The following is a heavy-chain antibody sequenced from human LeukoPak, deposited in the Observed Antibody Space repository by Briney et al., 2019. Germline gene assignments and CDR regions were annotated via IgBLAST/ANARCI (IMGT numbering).Heavy chain of an antibody. D-gene: IGHD4-17*01. CDR3: AREDPQTTVPEGLDV. CDR1: GGSISNYY. Sequence: SETLSLTCTVSGGSISNYYWSWLRQPPGKGLEWLGYIYFSGTTNINPSLKSRVTISVDMSKNQFSLKLSSVTAADTAVYYCAREDPQTTVPEGLDVWGQGTTVTVSS. J-gene: IGHJ6*02. CDR2: IYFSGTT. V-gene: IGHV4-59*01.